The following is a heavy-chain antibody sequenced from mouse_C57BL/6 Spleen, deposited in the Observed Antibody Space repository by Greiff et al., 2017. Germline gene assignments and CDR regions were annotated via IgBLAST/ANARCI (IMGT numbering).Heavy chain of an antibody. J-gene: IGHJ1*03. CDR1: GYSITSGYY. Sequence: EVKLQEPGPGLVKPSQSLSLTCSVTGYSITSGYYWNWIRQFPGNKLEWMGYISYDGSNNYNPSLKNRISITRDTSKNQFFLKLNSVTTEDTATYYCAREFYDGYSVYWYFDVWGTGTTVTVSS. CDR3: AREFYDGYSVYWYFDV. V-gene: IGHV3-6*01. CDR2: ISYDGSN. D-gene: IGHD2-3*01.